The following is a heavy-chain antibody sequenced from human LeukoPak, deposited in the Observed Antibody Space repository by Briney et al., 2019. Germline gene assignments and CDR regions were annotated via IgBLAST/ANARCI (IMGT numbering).Heavy chain of an antibody. CDR1: GFTFSNYA. J-gene: IGHJ4*02. CDR3: TKDHPDWGSSFDW. V-gene: IGHV3-23*01. CDR2: ISGSGDST. Sequence: PGGSLRLSRGASGFTFSNYAMRWVRQAPGKGLEWVSAISGSGDSTHYADSVKGRFNISRDNFKNTLYLQMNSLGVEDTAIYYCTKDHPDWGSSFDWWGQGTRVSVPS. D-gene: IGHD3-9*01.